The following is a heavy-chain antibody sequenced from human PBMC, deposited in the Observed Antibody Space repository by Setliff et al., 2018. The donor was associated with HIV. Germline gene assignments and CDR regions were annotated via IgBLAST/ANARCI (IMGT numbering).Heavy chain of an antibody. CDR1: GYTFTSYD. V-gene: IGHV1-8*02. D-gene: IGHD6-19*01. CDR2: VNPNSGNT. CDR3: ARGAWYTSGWHSSRYMDV. J-gene: IGHJ6*03. Sequence: ASVKVSCKASGYTFTSYDINWVRQATGQGLEWMGWVNPNSGNTGYAQKFQGRVTMTRNTPIRTVYMELSSLRSEDTAVYYCARGAWYTSGWHSSRYMDVWGKGSTVTVSS.